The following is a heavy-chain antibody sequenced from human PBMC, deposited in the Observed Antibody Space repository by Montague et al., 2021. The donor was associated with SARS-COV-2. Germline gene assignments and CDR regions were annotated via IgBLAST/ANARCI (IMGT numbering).Heavy chain of an antibody. D-gene: IGHD3-10*01. CDR2: IYYSGST. J-gene: IGHJ5*02. CDR1: GGSISSSSYY. Sequence: SETLSLTCTVSGGSISSSSYYWGWIRQPPVKGLEWIGSIYYSGSTYYNPSLKSRVTISVDTSKNQFSLKLSSVTAADTAVYYCARNPADYYGSGSYPTWENWFDPWGQGTLVTVSS. V-gene: IGHV4-39*01. CDR3: ARNPADYYGSGSYPTWENWFDP.